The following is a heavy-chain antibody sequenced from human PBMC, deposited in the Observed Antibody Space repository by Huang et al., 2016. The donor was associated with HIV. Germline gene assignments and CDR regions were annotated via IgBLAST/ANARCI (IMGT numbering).Heavy chain of an antibody. V-gene: IGHV1-69*13. CDR2: IIPTFGTT. CDR1: GGTFSSYA. J-gene: IGHJ6*03. D-gene: IGHD3-10*01. CDR3: ATDFIRRTPPYFSYMDV. Sequence: VQLVQSGAEVKKPGSSVKVSCTASGGTFSSYAISWVRPAPGQGLEWTGGIIPTFGTTTYAQTFQGMVTSTADESTGTAYMELSSLRSDDTAVYYCATDFIRRTPPYFSYMDVWGKGTTVTVSS.